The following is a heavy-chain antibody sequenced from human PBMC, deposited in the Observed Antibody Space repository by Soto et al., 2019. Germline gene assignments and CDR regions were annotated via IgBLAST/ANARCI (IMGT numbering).Heavy chain of an antibody. CDR3: ARVENDFWSGHDYFDY. CDR2: IKQDGSEK. Sequence: EVQLVESGGGLVQPGGSLRLSCAASGFTFSSYCMSWVRQAPGKGLEWVANIKQDGSEKYYVDSVKGRFTISRDNAKNSLYLQMNSLRAEDTAVYYCARVENDFWSGHDYFDYWGQGTLVTVSS. V-gene: IGHV3-7*05. D-gene: IGHD3-3*01. CDR1: GFTFSSYC. J-gene: IGHJ4*02.